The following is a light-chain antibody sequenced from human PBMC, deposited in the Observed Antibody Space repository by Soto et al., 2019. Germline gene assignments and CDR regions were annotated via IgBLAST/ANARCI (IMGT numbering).Light chain of an antibody. V-gene: IGKV3D-15*01. J-gene: IGKJ5*01. CDR3: QQYNNWPAEIT. CDR1: QSVRSN. CDR2: DAS. Sequence: EIGMTQSPATLSVSPGERATLSCRAGQSVRSNLAWYQHKPGQALRLLIYDASTRDTGIPARFSGSGSGTEFPLTISSLQSEDSAVYYCQQYNNWPAEITFGQGTRLEIK.